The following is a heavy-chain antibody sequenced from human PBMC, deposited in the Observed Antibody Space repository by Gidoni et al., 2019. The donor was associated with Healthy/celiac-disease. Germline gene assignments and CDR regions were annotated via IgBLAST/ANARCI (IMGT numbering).Heavy chain of an antibody. CDR2: IYYSGST. CDR3: ARDSGYYDTAGGAFDI. D-gene: IGHD3-22*01. CDR1: GGSISSGDYY. Sequence: QVPLQESGPGLVKPSQTLSLTCTVSGGSISSGDYYWSWIRQPPGKGLEWIGYIYYSGSTYYNPSLKSRVTISVDTSKNQFSLKLSSVTAADTAVYYCARDSGYYDTAGGAFDIWGQGTMVTVSS. V-gene: IGHV4-30-4*01. J-gene: IGHJ3*02.